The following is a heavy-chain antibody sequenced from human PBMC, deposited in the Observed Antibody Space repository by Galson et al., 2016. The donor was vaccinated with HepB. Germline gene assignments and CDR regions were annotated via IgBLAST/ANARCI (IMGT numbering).Heavy chain of an antibody. CDR3: ARYRAMRAAGLFYYYGMDV. D-gene: IGHD6-13*01. V-gene: IGHV1-8*01. CDR2: MNPDSGDT. Sequence: SVKVSCKVSGDTFTSYDIHWVRQATGQGLEWMGWMNPDSGDTGFAQNFQGRVTVTRNISITTAYMELSSLRSEDTAVYYCARYRAMRAAGLFYYYGMDVWGQGTTVTVSS. CDR1: GDTFTSYD. J-gene: IGHJ6*02.